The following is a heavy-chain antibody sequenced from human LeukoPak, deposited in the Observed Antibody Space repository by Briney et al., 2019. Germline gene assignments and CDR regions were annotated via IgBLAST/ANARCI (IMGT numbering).Heavy chain of an antibody. CDR2: INHSGST. Sequence: PSETLSLTCAVYGGSFSGYYWSWIRQPPGKGLEWIGEINHSGSTNYNPSLKSRVTISVDTSKNQFSLKLSSVTAADAAVYYCARESGCSSTSCRGRTRPTRQRGLGGYYYYMDVWGKGTTVTVSS. J-gene: IGHJ6*03. D-gene: IGHD2-2*01. CDR3: ARESGCSSTSCRGRTRPTRQRGLGGYYYYMDV. V-gene: IGHV4-34*01. CDR1: GGSFSGYY.